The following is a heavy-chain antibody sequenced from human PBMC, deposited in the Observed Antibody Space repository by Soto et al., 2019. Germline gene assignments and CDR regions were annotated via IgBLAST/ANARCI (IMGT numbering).Heavy chain of an antibody. CDR1: GDSITSNSYF. V-gene: IGHV4-39*01. CDR3: ARNFSVDYFDY. CDR2: IYYSGTT. Sequence: SETLSLTCTVSGDSITSNSYFWAWIRQPPGKGLKWIGSIYYSGTTYYNPSLKSRVTISVDRSKNQFSLKLSSVTAADTAVYYCARNFSVDYFDYWGQGALVTVSS. J-gene: IGHJ4*02.